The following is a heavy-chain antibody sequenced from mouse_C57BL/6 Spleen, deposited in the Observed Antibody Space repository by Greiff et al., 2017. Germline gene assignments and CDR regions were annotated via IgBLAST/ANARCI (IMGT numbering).Heavy chain of an antibody. CDR3: ASNYYGSSPYYAMDY. Sequence: VQLQQSGAELVKPGASVKLSCTASGFNIKDYYMHWVKQRTEQGLEWIGRIDPEDGETKCAPKFQGKATITADTSSNTAYLQLSSLTSEDTAVYYCASNYYGSSPYYAMDYWGQGTSVTVSS. V-gene: IGHV14-2*01. CDR1: GFNIKDYY. CDR2: IDPEDGET. D-gene: IGHD1-1*01. J-gene: IGHJ4*01.